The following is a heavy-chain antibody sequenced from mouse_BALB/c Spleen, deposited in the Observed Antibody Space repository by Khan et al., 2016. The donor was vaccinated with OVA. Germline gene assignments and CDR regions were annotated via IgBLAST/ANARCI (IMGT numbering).Heavy chain of an antibody. D-gene: IGHD1-1*01. Sequence: QVQLKESGAELARPGASVKMSCKVSGYTFTSYTMHWLRQRPGQALEWIGYIDPARAYTNYNQKFRDKATLTADKSSSTAYIQLTSLTSEDSAVHYCARSAFYGRSSYFDYWGPGTALTVSS. CDR2: IDPARAYT. J-gene: IGHJ2*01. CDR3: ARSAFYGRSSYFDY. V-gene: IGHV1-4*01. CDR1: GYTFTSYT.